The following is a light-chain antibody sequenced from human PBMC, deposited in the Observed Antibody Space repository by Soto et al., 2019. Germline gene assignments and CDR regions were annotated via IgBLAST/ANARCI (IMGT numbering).Light chain of an antibody. V-gene: IGKV1-5*03. CDR1: QAISLW. Sequence: DIQMTQSPSSLSASVGDRVTITCRASQAISLWLAWYQQKPGKAPKLLVYQASQLESGVPSRSSGSGSGTEFSLTISSLQADDPATYYCQQYGDFSRTFGQGTKVEI. CDR2: QAS. CDR3: QQYGDFSRT. J-gene: IGKJ1*01.